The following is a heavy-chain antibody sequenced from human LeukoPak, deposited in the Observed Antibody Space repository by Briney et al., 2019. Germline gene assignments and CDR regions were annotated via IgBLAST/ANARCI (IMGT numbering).Heavy chain of an antibody. J-gene: IGHJ6*02. CDR3: ARGYSGSYSYYYYGMDV. V-gene: IGHV4-59*01. CDR1: GGSISSYY. Sequence: SETLSLNCTVSGGSISSYYWSWIRQPPGKGLEWIGYIYYSGSTNYNPSLKIRVTIAVDTSKNQFSLKLSSVTAADTAVYYCARGYSGSYSYYYYGMDVWGQGTTVTVSS. D-gene: IGHD1-26*01. CDR2: IYYSGST.